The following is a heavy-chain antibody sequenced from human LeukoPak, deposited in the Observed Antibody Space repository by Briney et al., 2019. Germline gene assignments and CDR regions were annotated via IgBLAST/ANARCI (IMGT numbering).Heavy chain of an antibody. D-gene: IGHD3-3*01. V-gene: IGHV1-2*02. J-gene: IGHJ4*02. CDR3: ARINTVFGVINNDY. CDR1: GSTFTGYN. Sequence: ASVKVSCKASGSTFTGYNIHWVRQAPGQGLAWMGWINPNSGGTNYAQKFQGRVTMTRDTSISTAYIELSTLRSDDTAVYYCARINTVFGVINNDYWGQGTLVTVSS. CDR2: INPNSGGT.